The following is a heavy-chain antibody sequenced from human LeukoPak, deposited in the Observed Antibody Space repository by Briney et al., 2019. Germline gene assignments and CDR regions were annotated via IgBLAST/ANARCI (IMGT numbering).Heavy chain of an antibody. CDR2: ITYDGYYK. V-gene: IGHV3-30*03. Sequence: PGTSLRLSCAASGFTFTSYGMHWVRQAPGKGLEWVALITYDGYYKYYSDSVKGRFTISSDTSKNTMYLQKNSLRAEDTAVYYCARNVYYYYYGMDVWGQGTTVTVSS. CDR1: GFTFTSYG. J-gene: IGHJ6*02. CDR3: ARNVYYYYYGMDV.